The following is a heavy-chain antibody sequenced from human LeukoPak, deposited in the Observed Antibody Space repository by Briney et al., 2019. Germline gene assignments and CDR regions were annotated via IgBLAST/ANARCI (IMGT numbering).Heavy chain of an antibody. CDR3: ARQTTARPSSWYFDL. Sequence: PSETLSLTCAVYGGSFSGYYWSWIRQPPGKGLEWIGEINHSGSTNYNPSLKSRVTMSVDTSKSQFSLNLRYVTAADTAVYYCARQTTARPSSWYFDLWGRGTLVTVSS. J-gene: IGHJ2*01. CDR1: GGSFSGYY. CDR2: INHSGST. D-gene: IGHD4-17*01. V-gene: IGHV4-34*01.